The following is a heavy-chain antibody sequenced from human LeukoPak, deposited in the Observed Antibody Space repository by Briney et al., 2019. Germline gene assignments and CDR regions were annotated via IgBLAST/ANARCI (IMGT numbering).Heavy chain of an antibody. CDR1: GGSFRGCY. Sequence: PSEPLSLTCAVYGGSFRGCYWSWIRKPPGKGREWIGEINHSGSTNYNPSLKSRVTISVDTSKNQFSLKLSSVTAADTAVYYCARGRMDIVVVPAANPAYYYYYGMDVWGQGTTVTVSS. D-gene: IGHD2-2*03. V-gene: IGHV4-34*01. CDR3: ARGRMDIVVVPAANPAYYYYYGMDV. CDR2: INHSGST. J-gene: IGHJ6*02.